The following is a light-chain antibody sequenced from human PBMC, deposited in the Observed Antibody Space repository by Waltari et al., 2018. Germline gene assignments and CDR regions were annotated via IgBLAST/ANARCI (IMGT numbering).Light chain of an antibody. V-gene: IGLV4-69*01. Sequence: QLVLTQSPSASASLGASAKLTCTLSSGHSSNVIAWHQQQPEKGPRYLMKINSDGSHSQGDDIPDRFSGSSSGAERYLTISSLQSEDEADYYCQTGGHGTWVFGGGTKLTVL. CDR3: QTGGHGTWV. CDR2: INSDGSH. J-gene: IGLJ3*02. CDR1: SGHSSNV.